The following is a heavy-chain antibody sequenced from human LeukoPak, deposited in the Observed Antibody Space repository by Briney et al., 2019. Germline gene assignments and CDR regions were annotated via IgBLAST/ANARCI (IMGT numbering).Heavy chain of an antibody. CDR2: IYYSGST. CDR3: ARTYYYYYYMDV. CDR1: GGSISSSGYY. V-gene: IGHV4-39*01. Sequence: PSETLSLTCTVSGGSISSSGYYWGWIRQPPGKGLEWIASIYYSGSTYYNPSIKSRVTISVDTSKNQLSLKLSSLTAADTAVYYCARTYYYYYYMDVWGKGTTVTVSS. J-gene: IGHJ6*03.